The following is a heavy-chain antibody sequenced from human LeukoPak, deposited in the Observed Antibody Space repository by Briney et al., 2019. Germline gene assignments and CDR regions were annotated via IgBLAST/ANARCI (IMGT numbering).Heavy chain of an antibody. CDR2: IYYSGST. J-gene: IGHJ3*01. V-gene: IGHV4-59*01. Sequence: PSETLSLTCTVSGGSITSFYWSWIRQPPGKGLEWIGYIYYSGSTNYNPSLKSRVTISVDTSKNQFSLNLSSVTAADTAVYYCARRGRAQGPLSPWGQGTMVTVSS. D-gene: IGHD2-15*01. CDR1: GGSITSFY. CDR3: ARRGRAQGPLSP.